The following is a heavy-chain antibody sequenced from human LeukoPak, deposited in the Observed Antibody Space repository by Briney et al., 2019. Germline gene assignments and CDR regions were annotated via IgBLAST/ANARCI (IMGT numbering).Heavy chain of an antibody. CDR2: ISYDGSNK. V-gene: IGHV3-30-3*01. J-gene: IGHJ4*02. CDR3: ARGGYSGSRRVY. D-gene: IGHD1-26*01. CDR1: GFTFSSYA. Sequence: PGGSLRLSCAASGFTFSSYAMHWVRQAPCKGLEWVAVISYDGSNKYYADSVKGRFTISRDNSKNTLYLQMNSLRAEDTAVYYCARGGYSGSRRVYWGQGTLVTVSS.